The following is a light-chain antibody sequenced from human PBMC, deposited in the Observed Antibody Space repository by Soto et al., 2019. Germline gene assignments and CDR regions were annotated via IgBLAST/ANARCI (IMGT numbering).Light chain of an antibody. CDR2: AAS. J-gene: IGKJ3*01. V-gene: IGKV1-39*01. Sequence: DIPLTQSPSSLSASVGDRVTITCRASQTIGTYLNWFQQKPGKAPKLLIYAASNLQSGVPSRFSGSGSGTDFTLTISSLQPQDFATYYCQESYSVPFFSFGPGTKVDIK. CDR3: QESYSVPFFS. CDR1: QTIGTY.